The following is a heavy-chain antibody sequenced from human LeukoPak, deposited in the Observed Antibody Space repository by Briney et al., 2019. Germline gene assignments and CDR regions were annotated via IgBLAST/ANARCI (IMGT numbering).Heavy chain of an antibody. Sequence: SETLSLTCNVSGDSITSGGFYWAWLRQSPGKGLEWIGNVYYSGTTQYNPSLEGRVTISMDMSKNQFSLNLNSVSVTDTAIYYCARRDYAAWFDPWGQGTLVTVSS. V-gene: IGHV4-39*01. CDR1: GDSITSGGFY. CDR2: VYYSGTT. D-gene: IGHD4/OR15-4a*01. CDR3: ARRDYAAWFDP. J-gene: IGHJ5*02.